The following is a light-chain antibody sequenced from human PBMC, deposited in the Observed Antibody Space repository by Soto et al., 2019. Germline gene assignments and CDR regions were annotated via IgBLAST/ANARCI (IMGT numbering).Light chain of an antibody. CDR2: EVS. Sequence: QSALTQPASVSGSPGQSITISCTGTSSDVGGYNYVSWYQQHPGKAPKLMIYEVSNRHSGVSNLFSGSKSGNTASLTISELQAEDEADYYCSSYTSSSTYVFGTGTKVTVL. J-gene: IGLJ1*01. V-gene: IGLV2-14*01. CDR3: SSYTSSSTYV. CDR1: SSDVGGYNY.